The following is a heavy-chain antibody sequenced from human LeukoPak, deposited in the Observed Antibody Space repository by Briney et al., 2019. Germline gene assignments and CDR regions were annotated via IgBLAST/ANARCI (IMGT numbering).Heavy chain of an antibody. CDR1: GCSFTSYW. V-gene: IGHV5-10-1*01. J-gene: IGHJ4*02. CDR3: ARRGDGSLTAYFDY. Sequence: GESLRISCKGSGCSFTSYWISWVRQMPGKGLEWMGRIDPTDSYTNYSPSFQGHVTISADKSITTAYLQWSSLKASDTAMYYCARRGDGSLTAYFDYWGQGTLVTVSS. D-gene: IGHD5-24*01. CDR2: IDPTDSYT.